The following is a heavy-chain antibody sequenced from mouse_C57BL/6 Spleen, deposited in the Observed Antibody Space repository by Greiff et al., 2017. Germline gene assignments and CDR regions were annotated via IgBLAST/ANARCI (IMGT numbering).Heavy chain of an antibody. V-gene: IGHV5-9-1*02. CDR3: TRYDYGYAMDY. J-gene: IGHJ4*01. CDR2: ISSGGDYI. CDR1: GFTFSSYA. D-gene: IGHD2-4*01. Sequence: EVQRVESGEGLVKPGGSLKLSCAASGFTFSSYAMSWVRQTPEKRLEWVAYISSGGDYIYYADTVKGRFTISRDNARNTLYLQMSSLKSEDTAMYYCTRYDYGYAMDYWGQGTSVTVSS.